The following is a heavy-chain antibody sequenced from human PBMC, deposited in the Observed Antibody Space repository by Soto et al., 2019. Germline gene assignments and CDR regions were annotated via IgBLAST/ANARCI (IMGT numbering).Heavy chain of an antibody. J-gene: IGHJ4*02. V-gene: IGHV4-59*08. CDR3: ARRDSRSFYY. CDR1: GGSISSYY. Sequence: QVQLQESGPGLVKPSETLSLTCTVSGGSISSYYWSWIWQPPGKGLEWIGYIYYSGSTNYNPSLKSRVTISVDTSKNQFSLKLSSVTAADTAVYYCARRDSRSFYYWGQGTLVTVSS. D-gene: IGHD6-13*01. CDR2: IYYSGST.